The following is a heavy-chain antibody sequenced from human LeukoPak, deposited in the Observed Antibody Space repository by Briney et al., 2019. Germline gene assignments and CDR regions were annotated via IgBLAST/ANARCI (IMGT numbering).Heavy chain of an antibody. CDR1: GFTFSNYE. J-gene: IGHJ4*02. V-gene: IGHV3-48*03. Sequence: PGGSLRLSCAASGFTFSNYEMNWVRQAPGKGLEWVSYISSGGSTIYYADSVKGRFTISRDNAKNSLYLQMNSLRAEDTAVYYCARDPGGRAAAGTVAHDYWGQGTLVTVSS. CDR3: ARDPGGRAAAGTVAHDY. CDR2: ISSGGSTI. D-gene: IGHD6-13*01.